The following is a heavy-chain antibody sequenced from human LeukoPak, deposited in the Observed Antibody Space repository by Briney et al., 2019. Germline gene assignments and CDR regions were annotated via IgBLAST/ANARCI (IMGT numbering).Heavy chain of an antibody. V-gene: IGHV4-61*02. CDR3: ARDDGSGSYT. D-gene: IGHD3-10*01. CDR1: GVSIRSGSYY. Sequence: SETLSLTCTVSGVSIRSGSYYWSWIRQPAGKGLEWIGRIYTSGSTNYNPSLKSRVTISVDTSRNQFSLKLSSVPAADTAVYYCARDDGSGSYTWGQGTLVTVSS. J-gene: IGHJ5*02. CDR2: IYTSGST.